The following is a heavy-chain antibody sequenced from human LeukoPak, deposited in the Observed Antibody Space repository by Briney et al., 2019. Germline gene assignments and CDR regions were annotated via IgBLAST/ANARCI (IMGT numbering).Heavy chain of an antibody. J-gene: IGHJ4*02. D-gene: IGHD4-17*01. CDR3: ANGDYGDPKSFDY. Sequence: SETLSLTCTVSGGSISSYYWSWIRQPPGKGLEWIGYIYYSGSTNYKSSLKSRVTISVDTSKNQFSLKLRSVTAADTAVYYCANGDYGDPKSFDYWGQGTLVTVSS. CDR2: IYYSGST. V-gene: IGHV4-59*01. CDR1: GGSISSYY.